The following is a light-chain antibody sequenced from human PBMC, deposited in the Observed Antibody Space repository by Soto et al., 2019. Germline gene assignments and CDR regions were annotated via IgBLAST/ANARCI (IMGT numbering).Light chain of an antibody. Sequence: QSVLTQPRSVSGSPGQSVTISCTGTSSDVGGYNYVSWYQQHPGKAPKLMIYEVSNRPSGVSDRFSGSKSGNTASLTISGLQAEDEADYYCSSFRSGTTLFGTGTKVTVL. J-gene: IGLJ1*01. CDR3: SSFRSGTTL. CDR2: EVS. CDR1: SSDVGGYNY. V-gene: IGLV2-14*01.